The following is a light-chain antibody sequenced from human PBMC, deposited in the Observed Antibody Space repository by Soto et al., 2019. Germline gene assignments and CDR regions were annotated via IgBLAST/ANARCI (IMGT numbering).Light chain of an antibody. V-gene: IGLV2-14*01. CDR2: EVS. CDR3: SSYTSSATLV. J-gene: IGLJ2*01. CDR1: SSDVGAYNY. Sequence: QSVLTQPASVSGSPGQSITISCTGTSSDVGAYNYVSWYQQNPGKAPKLMIYEVSNRPSGVSNRFSGSKSGNTAPLTISGLQAEDEADYYCSSYTSSATLVFGGGTKLTVL.